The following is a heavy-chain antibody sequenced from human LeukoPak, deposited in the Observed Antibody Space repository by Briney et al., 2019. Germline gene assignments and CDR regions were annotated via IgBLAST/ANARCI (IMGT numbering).Heavy chain of an antibody. V-gene: IGHV1-8*01. CDR2: MNPKSGNT. Sequence: GGSVQVSCKASGYTFTSYDINWGRQAPGQGLEWVGWMNPKSGNTGYAQKFQDRVTMTRNTSISTAYMELSSLRSEDTAVYYCARERGRYCSGGSCLTGYDPCGQGTLVTVSS. J-gene: IGHJ5*02. CDR1: GYTFTSYD. D-gene: IGHD2-15*01. CDR3: ARERGRYCSGGSCLTGYDP.